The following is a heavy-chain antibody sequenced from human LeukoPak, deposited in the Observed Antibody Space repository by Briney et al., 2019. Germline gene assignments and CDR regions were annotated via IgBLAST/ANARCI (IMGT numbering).Heavy chain of an antibody. Sequence: ASVKVSCKASGYTFPTYDINWVRQASGHGLEWMGWMNPKSAHTGLAQRFQGRVTLTRNTSISTAYMELSSLTSEDTAMYYCTRGPSYHSKWVGGMWFDPWGQGTLVSVSS. CDR2: MNPKSAHT. V-gene: IGHV1-8*01. D-gene: IGHD3-10*01. J-gene: IGHJ5*02. CDR1: GYTFPTYD. CDR3: TRGPSYHSKWVGGMWFDP.